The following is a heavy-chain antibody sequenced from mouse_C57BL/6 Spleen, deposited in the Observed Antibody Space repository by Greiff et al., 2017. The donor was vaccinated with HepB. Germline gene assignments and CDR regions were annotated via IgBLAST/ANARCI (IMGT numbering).Heavy chain of an antibody. J-gene: IGHJ2*01. CDR1: GYTFTSYW. CDR3: AREGVRAYFDY. V-gene: IGHV1-64*01. CDR2: IHPNSGST. D-gene: IGHD2-14*01. Sequence: VQLQQPGAELVKPGASVKLSCKASGYTFTSYWMHWVKQRPGQGLEWIGMIHPNSGSTNYNEKFKSKATLTVDKSSSTAYMQLSSLTSEDSAVYYCAREGVRAYFDYWGQGTTLTVSS.